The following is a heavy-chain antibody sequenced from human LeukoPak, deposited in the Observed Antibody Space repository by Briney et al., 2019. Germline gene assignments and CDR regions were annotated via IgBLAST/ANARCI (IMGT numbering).Heavy chain of an antibody. CDR3: ARPHTVLYNWFDP. CDR2: INPNSGGT. Sequence: ASVKVSCKASGYTFTGYYMHWVRQAPGQGLEWMGRINPNSGGTNYAQKFQGRVTMTRDTSISTAYMELSRLRSDDTAVYYCARPHTVLYNWFDPWGQGTLVTISS. D-gene: IGHD4-11*01. J-gene: IGHJ5*02. CDR1: GYTFTGYY. V-gene: IGHV1-2*06.